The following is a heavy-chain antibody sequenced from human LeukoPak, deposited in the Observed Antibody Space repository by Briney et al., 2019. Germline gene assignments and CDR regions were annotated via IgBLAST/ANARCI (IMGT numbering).Heavy chain of an antibody. V-gene: IGHV3-43*01. D-gene: IGHD6-13*01. CDR2: ISWDGGST. J-gene: IGHJ4*02. Sequence: PGGSLRLSCAASGFTFSSYSMNWVRQAPGKGVEWVSLISWDGGSTYYADSVKGRFTISRDNSKNSLYLQMNSLRTEDTALYYCAKAKDPSSWYFDYWGQGTLVTVSS. CDR1: GFTFSSYS. CDR3: AKAKDPSSWYFDY.